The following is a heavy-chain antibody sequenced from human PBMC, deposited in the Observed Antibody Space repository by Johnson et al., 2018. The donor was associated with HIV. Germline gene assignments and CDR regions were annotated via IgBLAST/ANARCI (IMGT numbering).Heavy chain of an antibody. D-gene: IGHD1-26*01. V-gene: IGHV3-43D*03. CDR3: SRGGLKELEGGDGYAFDI. CDR2: ISWDGGST. J-gene: IGHJ3*02. Sequence: VQLVESGGVVVQPGGSLRLSCAASGFTFDNYAMHWVRQAPGKGLEWVSLISWDGGSTYYADSVKGRFTISRDNNKNSLYLQMNSLRAEDTALNYCSRGGLKELEGGDGYAFDIWGQGTMVTVSS. CDR1: GFTFDNYA.